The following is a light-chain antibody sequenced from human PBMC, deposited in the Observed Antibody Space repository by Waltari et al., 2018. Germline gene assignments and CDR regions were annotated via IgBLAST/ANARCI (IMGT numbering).Light chain of an antibody. Sequence: EVVLTQSPGTLSLSPGERATLSCRGSQSLSRSRYAGYQQKPGQAPRLLMYAASRRAPGIPDRFSGSGTGTDFSLTVSRVEPEDSAVYYCQQYGSSVMYTFGQGTKLEIQ. CDR2: AAS. J-gene: IGKJ2*01. CDR3: QQYGSSVMYT. V-gene: IGKV3-20*01. CDR1: QSLSRSR.